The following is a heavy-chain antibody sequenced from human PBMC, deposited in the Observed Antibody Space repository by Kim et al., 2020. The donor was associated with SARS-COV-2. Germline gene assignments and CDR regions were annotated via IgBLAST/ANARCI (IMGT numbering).Heavy chain of an antibody. Sequence: GGSLRLSCAASGFTFSSYSMNWVRQAPGKGLEWVSSISGGSYLYYADSVKGRFTVSRDNAENSLYLQMNSLRAEDTAVYYCARGVDTAVVSGGYNWFDPWGQGTLVTVSS. CDR1: GFTFSSYS. CDR2: ISGGSYL. V-gene: IGHV3-21*01. J-gene: IGHJ5*02. CDR3: ARGVDTAVVSGGYNWFDP. D-gene: IGHD5-18*01.